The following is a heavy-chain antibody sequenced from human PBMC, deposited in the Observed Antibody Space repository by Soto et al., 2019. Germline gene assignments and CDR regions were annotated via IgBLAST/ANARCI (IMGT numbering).Heavy chain of an antibody. D-gene: IGHD3-16*01. CDR2: LSYSGST. Sequence: QRQLRESGPGLVKPSETLSLTCSVSGGYITGSSFSWGWIRQSPGTGLQWIGSLSYSGSTYYNPSLKGRGAISADTSKNAFSLELQSMTAADTATYFCARGLRWTRTFDFWGRGTLVTVSS. CDR3: ARGLRWTRTFDF. V-gene: IGHV4-39*01. J-gene: IGHJ4*02. CDR1: GGYITGSSFS.